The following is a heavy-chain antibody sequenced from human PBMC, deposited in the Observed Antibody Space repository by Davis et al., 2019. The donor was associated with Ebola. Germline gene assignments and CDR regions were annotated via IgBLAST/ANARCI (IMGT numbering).Heavy chain of an antibody. Sequence: PGGSLRLSCAASGFTFSSYDMHWVRQATGKGLEWVSAIGTAGDTYYPGSVKGRFTISRENAKNSLYLQMNSLRAGDTAVYYCARGPHGAYSSSSANGMDVWGQGTTVTVSS. V-gene: IGHV3-13*01. D-gene: IGHD6-13*01. J-gene: IGHJ6*02. CDR3: ARGPHGAYSSSSANGMDV. CDR1: GFTFSSYD. CDR2: IGTAGDT.